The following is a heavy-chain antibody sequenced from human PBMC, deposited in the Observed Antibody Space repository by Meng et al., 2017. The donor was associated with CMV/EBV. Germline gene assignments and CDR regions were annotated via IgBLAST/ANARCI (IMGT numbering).Heavy chain of an antibody. Sequence: PEILSLTCAVYGGSFSGYYWSRIRQPPGKGLEWIGEINHSGSTNYNPSLKSRVTISVDTSKNQFSLKLSSVTAADTAVYYCARGLLGRMSYGMDVWGQGTTVTVSS. CDR2: INHSGST. J-gene: IGHJ6*02. D-gene: IGHD2-8*02. V-gene: IGHV4-34*01. CDR3: ARGLLGRMSYGMDV. CDR1: GGSFSGYY.